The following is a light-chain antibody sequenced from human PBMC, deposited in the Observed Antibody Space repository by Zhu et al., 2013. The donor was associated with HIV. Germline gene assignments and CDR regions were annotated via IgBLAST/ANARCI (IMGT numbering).Light chain of an antibody. V-gene: IGLV2-8*01. J-gene: IGLJ2*01. Sequence: QSALTQPASVSGSPGQSITISCTGTNSDVGGYNYVSWYQQHPGRAPKLIIYDVTNRPSGVPDRFSGSKSGNTASLTVSGLQAEDEADYYCSSYAGSNNLVFGGGTKLTVL. CDR3: SSYAGSNNLV. CDR1: NSDVGGYNY. CDR2: DVT.